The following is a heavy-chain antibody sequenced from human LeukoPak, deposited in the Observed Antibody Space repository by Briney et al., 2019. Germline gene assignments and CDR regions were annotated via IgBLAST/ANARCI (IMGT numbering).Heavy chain of an antibody. CDR3: AKGGSTNFCYGDV. CDR1: GGSMTNLY. J-gene: IGHJ6*02. CDR2: IYDSGGT. V-gene: IGHV4-59*01. Sequence: SETLSLTCSVSGGSMTNLYWTWIRQPPGKGLEWIGDIYDSGGTRYNTSLESRVTISVETSKNQFSLKLSSVTAADTAVYYCAKGGSTNFCYGDVWGLGTTVTVSS. D-gene: IGHD2/OR15-2a*01.